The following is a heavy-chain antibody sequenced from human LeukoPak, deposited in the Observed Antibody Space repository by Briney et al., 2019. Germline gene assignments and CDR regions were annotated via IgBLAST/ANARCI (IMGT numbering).Heavy chain of an antibody. Sequence: PGGSLRLSCAASGFPFSRYSMNWVRQAPGKGLEWISYIMSSGSTTYYADSVKGRFTISRDNSKNTLYLQMNSLRAEDTAVYYCAKDRDGYYGSGGEFDPWGQGTLVTVSS. CDR3: AKDRDGYYGSGGEFDP. D-gene: IGHD3-10*01. CDR1: GFPFSRYS. CDR2: IMSSGSTT. V-gene: IGHV3-48*01. J-gene: IGHJ5*02.